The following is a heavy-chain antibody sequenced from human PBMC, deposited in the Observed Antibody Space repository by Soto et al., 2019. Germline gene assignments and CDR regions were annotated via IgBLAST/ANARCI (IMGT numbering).Heavy chain of an antibody. CDR2: ILPILGIA. J-gene: IGHJ4*02. V-gene: IGHV1-69*02. Sequence: QVQLVQSGAEVKKPGSSVKVSCKASGGTFSSSTITWVRHAPGQWLEWMVRILPILGIANYAQKFQGRVTITADRSTSSAYMELTSLRSDDTAVYYCGRGHEYSRSRHFDYWGQVTMVTVSS. D-gene: IGHD6-6*01. CDR3: GRGHEYSRSRHFDY. CDR1: GGTFSSST.